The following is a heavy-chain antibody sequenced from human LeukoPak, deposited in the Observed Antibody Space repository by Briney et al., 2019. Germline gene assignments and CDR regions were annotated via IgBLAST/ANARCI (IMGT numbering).Heavy chain of an antibody. CDR1: GFTFSGYA. CDR3: AKDVRYDSSGIFDY. CDR2: ISGSGGST. Sequence: GGSLRLSCAASGFTFSGYAMSWVRQAPGKGLEWASSISGSGGSTHYADSVKGRFTISRDNSKNTLYLQTNSLRAEDTAVYFCAKDVRYDSSGIFDYWGQGTLVTVFS. V-gene: IGHV3-23*01. J-gene: IGHJ4*02. D-gene: IGHD3-22*01.